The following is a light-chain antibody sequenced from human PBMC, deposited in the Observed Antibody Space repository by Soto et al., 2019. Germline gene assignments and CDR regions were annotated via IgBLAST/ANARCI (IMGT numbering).Light chain of an antibody. J-gene: IGKJ1*01. CDR2: GAS. CDR3: QHYGGSPQT. V-gene: IGKV3-20*01. Sequence: EIVLTQSPGTLALSPGEGATLSCRASQSVSKYLAWYQQKPGQAPRLRIYGASSRATGIPDSFSGSGSGTDFTLTISRLEPEDFAVYYCQHYGGSPQTFGQGTKVEIK. CDR1: QSVSKY.